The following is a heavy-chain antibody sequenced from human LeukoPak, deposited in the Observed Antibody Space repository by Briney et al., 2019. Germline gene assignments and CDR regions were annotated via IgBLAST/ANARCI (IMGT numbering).Heavy chain of an antibody. Sequence: GGSLRLSCAASGFTFSSYAMSWVRQAPGKGLEWVSGISWNSGSIGYEDSVKGRFTISRDNAKNSLYLQMNSLRAEDTAVYYCARMNYVSSGWGAPFDYWGQGTLVTVSS. D-gene: IGHD1-7*01. V-gene: IGHV3-20*04. J-gene: IGHJ4*02. CDR3: ARMNYVSSGWGAPFDY. CDR2: ISWNSGSI. CDR1: GFTFSSYA.